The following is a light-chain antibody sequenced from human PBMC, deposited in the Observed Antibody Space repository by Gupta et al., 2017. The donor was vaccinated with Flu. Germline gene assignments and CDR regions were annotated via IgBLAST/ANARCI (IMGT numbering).Light chain of an antibody. CDR3: MRGTHPWT. V-gene: IGKV2-30*01. CDR1: QSLVYKNGITY. J-gene: IGKJ2*02. Sequence: DVVMTQSPLSLPVTLGQPASISCRSSQSLVYKNGITYLNWFQQRPGQSPRRLIYEVSNRDSGVPDRFSGSGSVTDFTLKISRVEAEDAGVYYCMRGTHPWTFGQGTRLEI. CDR2: EVS.